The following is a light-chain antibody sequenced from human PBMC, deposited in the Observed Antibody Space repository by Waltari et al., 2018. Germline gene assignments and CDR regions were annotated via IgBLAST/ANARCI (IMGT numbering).Light chain of an antibody. J-gene: IGKJ4*01. Sequence: EIVLTQSPATLSLSPGERATLSCRASQSVSSYLAWYQQKPGQPPRLLIYDASNRATGIPARCSGSVSGTNFTLTISSLEPEDFAVYYCQQRSNWPLTFGGGTKVEIK. CDR2: DAS. CDR1: QSVSSY. CDR3: QQRSNWPLT. V-gene: IGKV3-11*01.